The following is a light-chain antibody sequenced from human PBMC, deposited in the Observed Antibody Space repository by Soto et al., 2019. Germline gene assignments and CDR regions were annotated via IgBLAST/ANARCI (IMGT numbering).Light chain of an antibody. CDR1: SSNIGRNT. Sequence: QSVLTQPPSASGTPGQRVSISCSGGSSNIGRNTVNWYQHLPGTAPRLLIYTNDQRPSGVPDRFSGSKSGTSASLVISGLQSEDEADYYCAAWDDTSSFVFGTGTKVTVL. J-gene: IGLJ1*01. V-gene: IGLV1-44*01. CDR3: AAWDDTSSFV. CDR2: TND.